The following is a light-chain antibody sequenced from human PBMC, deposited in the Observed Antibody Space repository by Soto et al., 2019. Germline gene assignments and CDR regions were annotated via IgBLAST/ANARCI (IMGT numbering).Light chain of an antibody. Sequence: EIVLTHSPDTLSLSPVEISTLSCRASQSVTTSLAWYQQKTGQPPRLLISGASRRATGIPDRFSGSGSETDFTLTINRLEPEDFALYYCQHYHSGHRIAFGQGTRLEIK. V-gene: IGKV3-20*01. CDR3: QHYHSGHRIA. CDR2: GAS. J-gene: IGKJ5*01. CDR1: QSVTTS.